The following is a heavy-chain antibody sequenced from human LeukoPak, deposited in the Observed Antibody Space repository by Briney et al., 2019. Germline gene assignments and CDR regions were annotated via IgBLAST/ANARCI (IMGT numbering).Heavy chain of an antibody. CDR2: ISAYNGNT. Sequence: ASVKVSCKASGYTFTSYGISWVRQAPGQGLEWMGWISAYNGNTNYAQKLQGRVTMTTDTSTSTAYMELRSLRSDDTAEYYCARVGYYGSGSYSIDWFDPWGQGTLVTVSS. CDR1: GYTFTSYG. D-gene: IGHD3-10*01. J-gene: IGHJ5*02. V-gene: IGHV1-18*04. CDR3: ARVGYYGSGSYSIDWFDP.